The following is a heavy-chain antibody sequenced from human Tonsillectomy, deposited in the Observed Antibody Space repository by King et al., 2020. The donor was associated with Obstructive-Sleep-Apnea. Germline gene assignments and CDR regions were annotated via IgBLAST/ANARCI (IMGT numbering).Heavy chain of an antibody. CDR3: AGESTVVRGITIRSIGMDV. CDR2: ISNDGSKK. J-gene: IGHJ6*02. CDR1: GMTFRTYA. Sequence: VQLVESGGGAVQPGRSLRLSCAASGMTFRTYAMHWVRQAPGKGLEWVAFISNDGSKKYDADAVKGRFTISRDNSKNMMYLQMNSLRAEDTAVYYCAGESTVVRGITIRSIGMDVWGQGTTVTVSS. D-gene: IGHD3-10*01. V-gene: IGHV3-30-3*01.